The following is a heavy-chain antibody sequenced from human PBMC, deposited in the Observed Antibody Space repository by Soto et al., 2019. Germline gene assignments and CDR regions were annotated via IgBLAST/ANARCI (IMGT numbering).Heavy chain of an antibody. D-gene: IGHD3-10*02. CDR2: ITHSGST. Sequence: SETLSLTCAVYGGSFSGYYWTWIRQPPGKGLEWIGEITHSGSTNYDPSLKSRVTISVDTSKNQFSLNLNSVTAADTAVYYCARSSVRGWSYWGQGTLVTVSS. J-gene: IGHJ4*02. V-gene: IGHV4-34*01. CDR1: GGSFSGYY. CDR3: ARSSVRGWSY.